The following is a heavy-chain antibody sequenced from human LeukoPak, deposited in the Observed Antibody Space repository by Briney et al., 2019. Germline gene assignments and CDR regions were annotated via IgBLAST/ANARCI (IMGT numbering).Heavy chain of an antibody. CDR2: IGIDSGNT. CDR3: ARDHNYAFDN. Sequence: GGSLRLSCTASGFPFIEYSMNWVRQVPGKGLEWMSYIGIDSGNTKYADSVRGRFTISADKAKNSLYLQMNSLRVEDTAVYYCARDHNYAFDNWGQGTLVSVAS. V-gene: IGHV3-48*01. CDR1: GFPFIEYS. J-gene: IGHJ4*02. D-gene: IGHD1-1*01.